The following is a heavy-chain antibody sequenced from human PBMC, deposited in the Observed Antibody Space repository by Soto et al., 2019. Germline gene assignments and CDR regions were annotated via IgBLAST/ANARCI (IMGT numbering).Heavy chain of an antibody. CDR2: IYHSGST. Sequence: LETPSLTCAVPGGSLQIKNLWGWVRQPPGKGLEWIGEIYHSGSTNYNPSLKSRVTISVDKSKNQFSLKLSSVTAADTAVYYCARTKGDSDDYWGQGTLVTVSS. J-gene: IGHJ4*02. CDR3: ARTKGDSDDY. V-gene: IGHV4-4*02. D-gene: IGHD2-21*02. CDR1: GGSLQIKNL.